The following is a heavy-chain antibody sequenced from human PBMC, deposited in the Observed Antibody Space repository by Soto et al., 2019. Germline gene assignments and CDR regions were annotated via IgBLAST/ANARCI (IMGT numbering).Heavy chain of an antibody. D-gene: IGHD4-4*01. Sequence: SVKVSCKASGGTFSSYAISWVRQAPGQGLEWMGGIIPIFGTANYAQKFQGRVTITADESTSTAYMELSSLRSEDTAVYYCATTGRYSNYGLTGYYYYGMDVWGQGTTVTVSS. CDR1: GGTFSSYA. V-gene: IGHV1-69*13. CDR2: IIPIFGTA. J-gene: IGHJ6*02. CDR3: ATTGRYSNYGLTGYYYYGMDV.